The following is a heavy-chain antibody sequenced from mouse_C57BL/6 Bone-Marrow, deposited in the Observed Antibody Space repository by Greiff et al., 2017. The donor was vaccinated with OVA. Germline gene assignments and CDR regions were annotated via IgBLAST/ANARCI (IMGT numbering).Heavy chain of an antibody. D-gene: IGHD3-2*02. CDR1: GYTFTSYW. CDR3: ERGQLRGDFDY. J-gene: IGHJ2*01. Sequence: QVQLQQPGAELVRPGSSVKLSCKASGYTFTSYWMDWVKQRPGQGLEWIGNIYPSDSETNYNQKFKDKATLTVDKSSSTAYMTLSSLTSEDSAVYYCERGQLRGDFDYWGQGTTLTVSS. V-gene: IGHV1-61*01. CDR2: IYPSDSET.